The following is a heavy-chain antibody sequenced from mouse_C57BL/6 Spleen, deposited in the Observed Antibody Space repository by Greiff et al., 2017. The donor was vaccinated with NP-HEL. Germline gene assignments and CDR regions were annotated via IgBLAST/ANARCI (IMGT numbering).Heavy chain of an antibody. CDR3: AREFYGTPYAMDY. Sequence: QVQLKQPGAELVKPGASVKMSCKASGYTFTSYWITWVKQRPGQGLEWIGDIYPGSGSTNYNEKFKSKATLTVDTSSSTAYMQLSSLTSEDSAVYYCAREFYGTPYAMDYWGQGTSVTVSS. D-gene: IGHD1-1*01. CDR1: GYTFTSYW. J-gene: IGHJ4*01. V-gene: IGHV1-55*01. CDR2: IYPGSGST.